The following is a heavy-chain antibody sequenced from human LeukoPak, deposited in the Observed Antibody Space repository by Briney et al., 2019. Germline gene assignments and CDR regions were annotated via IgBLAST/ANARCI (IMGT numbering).Heavy chain of an antibody. CDR1: GGTFSSYA. V-gene: IGHV1-69*06. J-gene: IGHJ6*04. D-gene: IGHD3-10*01. Sequence: SVKVSCKASGGTFSSYAISWVRQAPGQGLEWMGGIIPVFGTANYAQKFQGRVTITADKSTSTAYMELSSLRSEDTAVYYCVGPGYGSENPTVMDVWGKGTTVTVSS. CDR2: IIPVFGTA. CDR3: VGPGYGSENPTVMDV.